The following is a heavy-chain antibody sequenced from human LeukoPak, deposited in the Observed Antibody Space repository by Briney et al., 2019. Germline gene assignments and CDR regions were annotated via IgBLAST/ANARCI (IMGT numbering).Heavy chain of an antibody. CDR3: ARGCYDSSCQYYWYCDV. CDR1: GGYIITYY. Sequence: SETLPLTCSVSGGYIITYYWSWIRQPTAKELAGIGYIYTSGSTMYNPSLKSRVTMSVETSKQQFSLKLNSLTAADTAVYYCARGCYDSSCQYYWYCDVWRRGTRVSVSS. D-gene: IGHD3-22*01. CDR2: IYTSGST. V-gene: IGHV4-4*08. J-gene: IGHJ2*01.